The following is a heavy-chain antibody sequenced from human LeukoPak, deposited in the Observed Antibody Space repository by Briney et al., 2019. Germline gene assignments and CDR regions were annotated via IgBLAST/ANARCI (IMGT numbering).Heavy chain of an antibody. J-gene: IGHJ4*02. CDR1: GFTFSGSA. Sequence: PWVSLKLSCAASGFTFSGSAMHWVRQASGKGLEWVGRIRSKANTYATAYAASVKGRFTISRDDSKNTAYLQMNSLKTEDTAVYYCTRQHQYYDILTGYYTRYYFDYWGQGTLVTVSA. D-gene: IGHD3-9*01. CDR2: IRSKANTYAT. CDR3: TRQHQYYDILTGYYTRYYFDY. V-gene: IGHV3-73*01.